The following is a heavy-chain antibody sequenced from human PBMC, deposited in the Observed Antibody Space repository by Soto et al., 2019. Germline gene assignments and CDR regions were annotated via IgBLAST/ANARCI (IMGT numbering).Heavy chain of an antibody. CDR2: ISASGDST. Sequence: GGSLRLSCAASGFTFSSSAMSWVRQAPGKGLEWVSSISASGDSTYHAETVKGRFTISRDNSKNTLYLQMNSLRAEDTAIYYCAKVYREIVAEPFDYWGQGTLVTVSS. D-gene: IGHD2-2*01. V-gene: IGHV3-23*01. CDR3: AKVYREIVAEPFDY. CDR1: GFTFSSSA. J-gene: IGHJ4*02.